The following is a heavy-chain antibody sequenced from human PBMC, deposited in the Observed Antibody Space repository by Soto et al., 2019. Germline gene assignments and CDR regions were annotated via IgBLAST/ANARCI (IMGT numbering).Heavy chain of an antibody. CDR1: GGSISSSSYY. CDR2: IYYKGST. V-gene: IGHV4-39*01. CDR3: ARHVFSKGAFDI. Sequence: LSLTCSVSGGSISSSSYYWGWIRQPPGKGLEWIASIYYKGSTYYNPSLKSRVTISVDTSKNQFSLKLSSVTAADTAVYYCARHVFSKGAFDIWGQGT. J-gene: IGHJ3*02. D-gene: IGHD2-2*01.